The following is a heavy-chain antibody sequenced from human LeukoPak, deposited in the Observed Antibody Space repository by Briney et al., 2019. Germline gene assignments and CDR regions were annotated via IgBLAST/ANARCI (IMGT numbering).Heavy chain of an antibody. J-gene: IGHJ5*01. CDR1: GDSISSYY. Sequence: SETLSLTCTVSGDSISSYYWSWIRQPPGKGLEWIGYIYHSGSTNYNPSLKSRVTISADTSKDQFSLKLASVTAADTAVYYCTRQLSWASDTGDSWGQGTLVTVSS. CDR3: TRQLSWASDTGDS. V-gene: IGHV4-59*01. CDR2: IYHSGST. D-gene: IGHD6-13*01.